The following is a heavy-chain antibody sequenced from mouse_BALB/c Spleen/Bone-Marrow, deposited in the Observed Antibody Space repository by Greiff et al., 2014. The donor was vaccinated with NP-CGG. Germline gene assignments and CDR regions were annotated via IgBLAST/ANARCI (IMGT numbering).Heavy chain of an antibody. CDR1: GYTFTTYT. CDR2: INPSSDYT. CDR3: ARPYYYGYDY. J-gene: IGHJ2*01. Sequence: QVQLQQPGAELARPGASVKMSCKASGYTFTTYTIHWVKQRPGQGLEWIGYINPSSDYTHYNQKFKDKATLTADKSSSTAYMQLSSLTSEDSAVYYCARPYYYGYDYWGQSTTLTVSS. D-gene: IGHD1-1*02. V-gene: IGHV1-4*01.